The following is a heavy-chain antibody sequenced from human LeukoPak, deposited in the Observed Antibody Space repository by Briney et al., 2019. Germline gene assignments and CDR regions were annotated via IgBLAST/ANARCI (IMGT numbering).Heavy chain of an antibody. V-gene: IGHV4-4*09. Sequence: SETLSLTCTVSGGSISSYYWSWIRQPPGKVLEWIGYIYTSGSTNYNPSPKSRVTISVDTAKNQFSLELSSVTAADTAVYYCARFWSGYYQKEYYYMDVWGKGTTVTVSS. CDR3: ARFWSGYYQKEYYYMDV. J-gene: IGHJ6*03. D-gene: IGHD3-3*01. CDR2: IYTSGST. CDR1: GGSISSYY.